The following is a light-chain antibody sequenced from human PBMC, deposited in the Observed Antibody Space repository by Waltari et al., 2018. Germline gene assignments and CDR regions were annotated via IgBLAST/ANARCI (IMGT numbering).Light chain of an antibody. J-gene: IGKJ2*01. V-gene: IGKV1-12*01. CDR1: QGISSR. Sequence: DIQMTQSPSFVSASVGDRVTITCRASQGISSRLAWYQQKPGKAPKLLIYTASTLQSGVPSRFSGSGSGTEFTLIITPLQPEDFATYCCLQAYSFPRTFGQGTKLEIK. CDR2: TAS. CDR3: LQAYSFPRT.